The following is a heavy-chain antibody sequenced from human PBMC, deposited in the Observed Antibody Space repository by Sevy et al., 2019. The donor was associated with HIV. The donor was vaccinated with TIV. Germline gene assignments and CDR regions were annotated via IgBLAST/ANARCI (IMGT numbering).Heavy chain of an antibody. D-gene: IGHD3-10*01. CDR3: ARVLYYYGSGSYYKTDAFDI. CDR2: IYHSGST. CDR1: GYSISSGYY. Sequence: ETLSLTFAVSGYSISSGYYWGWIRQPPGKGREGIGSIYHSGSTYYNPSLKSRVTISVDTSKNQFSLQLSSVTAADTAVYSCARVLYYYGSGSYYKTDAFDIWGQGTMVTVSS. J-gene: IGHJ3*02. V-gene: IGHV4-38-2*01.